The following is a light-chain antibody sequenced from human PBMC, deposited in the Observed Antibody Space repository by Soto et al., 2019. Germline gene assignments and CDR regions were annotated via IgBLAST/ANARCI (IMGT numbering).Light chain of an antibody. V-gene: IGLV1-51*01. Sequence: QSVLTQPPSLSAAPGQKVTISCSGSSSNIGNNYVSWYQQLPGTAPKLLIYDNNKRPSGIPDRFSASKSGTSATLGITGLQTGDEADYCCGTWDSSLSAVVFGGGTKLTVL. CDR2: DNN. J-gene: IGLJ2*01. CDR3: GTWDSSLSAVV. CDR1: SSNIGNNY.